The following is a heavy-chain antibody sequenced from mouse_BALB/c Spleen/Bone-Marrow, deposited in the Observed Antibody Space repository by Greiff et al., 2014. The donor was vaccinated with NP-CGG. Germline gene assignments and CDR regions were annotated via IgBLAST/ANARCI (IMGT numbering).Heavy chain of an antibody. V-gene: IGHV1-9*01. CDR1: GYTFSSYW. D-gene: IGHD2-10*01. J-gene: IGHJ4*01. CDR3: ARAYYVNYDAMDY. Sequence: VQLQQSGAELMKPGASMKISCKATGYTFSSYWIEWVKQRPGHGLEWIGEILPGSGSTNYNERFKGKATFTADTSSNTAYMQLSSLTSEDSAVYYCARAYYVNYDAMDYWGQRTSVTVSS. CDR2: ILPGSGST.